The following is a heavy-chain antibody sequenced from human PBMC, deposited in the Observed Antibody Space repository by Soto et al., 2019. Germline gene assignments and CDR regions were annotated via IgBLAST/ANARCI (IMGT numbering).Heavy chain of an antibody. CDR3: ARFLAGDYYYYGMDV. CDR1: GFTFSSYL. V-gene: IGHV3-7*05. CDR2: IKQDGSEK. J-gene: IGHJ6*02. D-gene: IGHD7-27*01. Sequence: GGSLRLSCAASGFTFSSYLMSWVRQAPGKGLEWVANIKQDGSEKYYVDSVKGRFTISRDNAKNSLYLQMNSLRAEDTAVYYCARFLAGDYYYYGMDVWGQGTTVTVSS.